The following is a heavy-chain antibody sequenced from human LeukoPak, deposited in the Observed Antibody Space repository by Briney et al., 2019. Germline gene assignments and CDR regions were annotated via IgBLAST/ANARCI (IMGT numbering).Heavy chain of an antibody. CDR3: ARYNSAWKTDDY. Sequence: GESLRLSCAASGFTFTSYWMTWVRQAPGKGLEWVADIKQDGSDKYYAGSVKGRFTISRDNAKNSLYLQMNSLRAEDTAVYFCARYNSAWKTDDYWGRGTLVAVSS. CDR2: IKQDGSDK. J-gene: IGHJ4*02. V-gene: IGHV3-7*03. D-gene: IGHD6-19*01. CDR1: GFTFTSYW.